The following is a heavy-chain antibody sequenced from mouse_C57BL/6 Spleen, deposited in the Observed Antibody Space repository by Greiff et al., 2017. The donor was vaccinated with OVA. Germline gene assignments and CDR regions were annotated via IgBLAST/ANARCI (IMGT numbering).Heavy chain of an antibody. CDR2: IHPNGGST. CDR3: ARSGY. V-gene: IGHV1-64*01. J-gene: IGHJ2*01. D-gene: IGHD3-2*02. CDR1: GYTFTSYW. Sequence: QVQLQQPGAELVKPGASVKLSCKASGYTFTSYWMHWVKQRPGQGLEWIGKIHPNGGSTNYNEKLKSKATMTVDKSSRTAYMQLSSLTSEYSAVYDCARSGYWGQGTTLTVSS.